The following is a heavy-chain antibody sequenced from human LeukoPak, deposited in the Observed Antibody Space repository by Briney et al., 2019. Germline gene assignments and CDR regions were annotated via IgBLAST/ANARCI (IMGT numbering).Heavy chain of an antibody. CDR2: IYTSGST. CDR1: GGSISSGSYY. V-gene: IGHV4-61*02. D-gene: IGHD3-9*01. Sequence: SETLSLTCTVSGGSISSGSYYWSWIRQPAGKGLEWIGRIYTSGSTNYNPSLKSRVTISVDTSKNQFSLKLSSVTAADTAVYYCARDTNYDILTGYLGWFDPWGQGTLVTVSS. CDR3: ARDTNYDILTGYLGWFDP. J-gene: IGHJ5*02.